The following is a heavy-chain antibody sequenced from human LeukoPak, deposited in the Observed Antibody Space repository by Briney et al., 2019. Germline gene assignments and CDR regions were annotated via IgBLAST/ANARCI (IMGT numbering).Heavy chain of an antibody. V-gene: IGHV3-33*01. D-gene: IGHD2-8*01. J-gene: IGHJ4*02. CDR3: ARDPDLGYCTNGVCYYFDY. CDR1: GFTFSSYG. CDR2: IWYDASNK. Sequence: PGRSLRLSCAASGFTFSSYGMHWVRQAPGKGLEWVAVIWYDASNKYYADSVKGRFTISRDNSKNTLYLQMNSLRAEDTAVYYCARDPDLGYCTNGVCYYFDYWGQGTLVTVSS.